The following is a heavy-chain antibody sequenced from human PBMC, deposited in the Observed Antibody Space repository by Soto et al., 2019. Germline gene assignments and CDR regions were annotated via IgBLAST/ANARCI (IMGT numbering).Heavy chain of an antibody. D-gene: IGHD2-2*01. V-gene: IGHV4-39*01. CDR1: GGSISSSSYY. CDR2: IYGSGST. J-gene: IGHJ4*02. CDR3: ARLFPRVVPAALYFHY. Sequence: PSETLSLTWTVAGGSISSSSYYWGWIRQPPGKGLEWIGSIYGSGSTYYNPSRKSRVTIAVDTSKNQFSLKLSSVTAADTAVYYCARLFPRVVPAALYFHYWGQGPLVTVSS.